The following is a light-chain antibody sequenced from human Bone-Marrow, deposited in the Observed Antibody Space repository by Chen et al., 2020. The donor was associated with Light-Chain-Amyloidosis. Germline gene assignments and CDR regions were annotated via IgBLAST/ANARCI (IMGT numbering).Light chain of an antibody. J-gene: IGKJ5*01. Sequence: EVVLTQSPATLSLPPGERATLSCRGSHSVDRYLAWYQQKVGQAPRLLIYDASNRDTGIPARFSGSGSGTDFTLTISNLEPEDFAVYYCQQRMIWPPITFGQGTRLEIK. CDR1: HSVDRY. CDR3: QQRMIWPPIT. CDR2: DAS. V-gene: IGKV3-11*01.